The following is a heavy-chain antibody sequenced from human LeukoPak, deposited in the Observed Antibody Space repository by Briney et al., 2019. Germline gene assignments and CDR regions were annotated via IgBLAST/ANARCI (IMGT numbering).Heavy chain of an antibody. CDR2: IHYSGST. CDR1: GGSISGYY. D-gene: IGHD5-24*01. V-gene: IGHV4-59*01. J-gene: IGHJ5*02. Sequence: SETLSLTCTVSGGSISGYYWIWIRQSPGKGLEWIGSIHYSGSTNYNPSLKSRVTMSLDTSKNHLSLRLSSLTAADTAGYSCARGGDGYNYWFDPWGQGTLVTVSS. CDR3: ARGGDGYNYWFDP.